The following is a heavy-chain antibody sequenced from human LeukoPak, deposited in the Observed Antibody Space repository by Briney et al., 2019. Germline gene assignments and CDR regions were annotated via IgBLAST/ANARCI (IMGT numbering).Heavy chain of an antibody. CDR2: IYPGDSDT. CDR1: GYIFTSYW. D-gene: IGHD6-6*01. Sequence: GESLQISCKGSGYIFTSYWIGWVRQMPGKGLEWMGIIYPGDSDTRYSPSFQGQVTISADKSISTAYLQWSSLKASDTAMYYCARIKYSSSWAFDYLGQGTLVTVSS. J-gene: IGHJ4*02. CDR3: ARIKYSSSWAFDY. V-gene: IGHV5-51*01.